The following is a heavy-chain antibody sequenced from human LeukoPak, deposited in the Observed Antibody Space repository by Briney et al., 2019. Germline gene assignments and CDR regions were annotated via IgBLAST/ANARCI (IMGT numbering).Heavy chain of an antibody. D-gene: IGHD2-2*02. CDR1: GFAFSSYS. J-gene: IGHJ4*02. Sequence: GGSLRLSCAASGFAFSSYSMNWVRQAPGKGLEWVSYISSSSSTIYYADSVKGRFTISRDNAKNSLYLQMNSLRAEDTAVYYCARDGDIVVVPAAIGFDYWGQGTLVTVSS. CDR2: ISSSSSTI. V-gene: IGHV3-48*01. CDR3: ARDGDIVVVPAAIGFDY.